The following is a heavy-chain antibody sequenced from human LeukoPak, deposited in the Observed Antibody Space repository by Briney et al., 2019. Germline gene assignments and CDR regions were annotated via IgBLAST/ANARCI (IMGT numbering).Heavy chain of an antibody. CDR3: ARSSIKYCSGGSCYLRY. D-gene: IGHD2-15*01. CDR2: IYPGDSDT. CDR1: GYSFTSYW. Sequence: GESLKISCKGSGYSFTSYWIGWVRQMPGKGLEWMGIIYPGDSDTRYSPSFQGQVTISADKSISTAHLQWSSLKASDTAMYYCARSSIKYCSGGSCYLRYWGQGTLVTVSS. J-gene: IGHJ4*02. V-gene: IGHV5-51*01.